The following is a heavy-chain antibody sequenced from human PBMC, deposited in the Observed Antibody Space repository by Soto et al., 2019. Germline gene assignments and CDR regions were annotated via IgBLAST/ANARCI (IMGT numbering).Heavy chain of an antibody. J-gene: IGHJ4*02. Sequence: ASETLSLTCAFSASSVSGFNTFWGWIRQPPGKGLEWIGTISYSGDTYYNPSLNSRVSISVDTSRNRFSLRLSSVTATDTAVYFCTSAPNLNYFASWGQGTPVTVSS. CDR1: ASSVSGFNTF. V-gene: IGHV4-39*02. CDR2: ISYSGDT. CDR3: TSAPNLNYFAS.